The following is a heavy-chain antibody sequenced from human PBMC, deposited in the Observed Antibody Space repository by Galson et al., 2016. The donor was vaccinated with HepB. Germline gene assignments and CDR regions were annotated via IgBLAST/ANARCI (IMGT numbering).Heavy chain of an antibody. D-gene: IGHD1-26*01. Sequence: SLRLSCAVSGFTFRIFTMHWVRQAPGNGLEWVATTSSHGDILYYADSVKGRFTISRDNSNNILSLQMNSLRAEDTAVYYCTRDAMGRESGSYSAFDYWGHGTLVTVSS. J-gene: IGHJ4*01. CDR2: TSSHGDIL. CDR3: TRDAMGRESGSYSAFDY. V-gene: IGHV3-30-3*01. CDR1: GFTFRIFT.